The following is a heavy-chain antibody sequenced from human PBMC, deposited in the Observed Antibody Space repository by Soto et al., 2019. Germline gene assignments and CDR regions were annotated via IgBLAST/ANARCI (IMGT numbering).Heavy chain of an antibody. Sequence: EVQLVESGGGLVQPGGSLRLSCAASGFTFSSYWMHWVRQAPGKGLVWVSRINGDGGTTNYADSVKGRFTISRDNAKNTLFLQINSLRVEDAVVYYCASVGGGAWHWGQGTLVTVSS. J-gene: IGHJ4*02. CDR3: ASVGGGAWH. V-gene: IGHV3-74*01. D-gene: IGHD2-15*01. CDR1: GFTFSSYW. CDR2: INGDGGTT.